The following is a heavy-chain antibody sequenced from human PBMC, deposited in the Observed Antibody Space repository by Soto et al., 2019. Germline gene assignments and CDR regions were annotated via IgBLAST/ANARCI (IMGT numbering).Heavy chain of an antibody. CDR3: AKILQLGDYAYYYYGMDV. V-gene: IGHV3-30*18. Sequence: QVQLVESGGGVVKPGRSLRLSCAASGFTFSSYGMQWVRQAPGKGLEWVAVISYDGSNKYYADSVKGRFTISRDNSKNTLYLQMNSLRAEDTAVYYCAKILQLGDYAYYYYGMDVWGQGTTVTVSS. CDR1: GFTFSSYG. J-gene: IGHJ6*02. CDR2: ISYDGSNK. D-gene: IGHD4-17*01.